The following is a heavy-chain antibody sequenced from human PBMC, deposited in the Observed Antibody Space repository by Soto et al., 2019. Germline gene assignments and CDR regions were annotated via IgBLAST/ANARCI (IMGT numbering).Heavy chain of an antibody. Sequence: GGSLRRSWAASGFTFSSYEMNGVRQAPGKGLEWVSYISSSGDTIYSADSVKGRFTISRGNAKNSLYLQMNSLRVEDTAVYYCAREPYYYDSSGYPGYFDYWGQGTLVTVSS. CDR3: AREPYYYDSSGYPGYFDY. V-gene: IGHV3-48*03. CDR2: ISSSGDTI. CDR1: GFTFSSYE. J-gene: IGHJ4*02. D-gene: IGHD3-22*01.